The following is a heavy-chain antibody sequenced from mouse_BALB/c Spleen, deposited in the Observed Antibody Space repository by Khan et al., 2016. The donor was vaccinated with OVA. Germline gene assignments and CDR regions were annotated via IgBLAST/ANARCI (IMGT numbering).Heavy chain of an antibody. D-gene: IGHD2-14*01. J-gene: IGHJ3*01. V-gene: IGHV4-1*02. CDR2: INPDSSTI. CDR3: ARPYRYDGRAWFAY. CDR1: GFDFSRYW. Sequence: EVQLLESGGGLVQPGGSLKLSCVASGFDFSRYWMSWVRQAPGKGLEWIGEINPDSSTINYTPSLKDKFIISRDNAKNTLYLQMSKVRSEDTALYYCARPYRYDGRAWFAYWGQGTLVTVSA.